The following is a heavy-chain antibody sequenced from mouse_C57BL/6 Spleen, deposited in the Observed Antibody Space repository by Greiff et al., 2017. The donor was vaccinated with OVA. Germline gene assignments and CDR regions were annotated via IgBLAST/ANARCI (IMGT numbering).Heavy chain of an antibody. CDR1: GFSLTSYG. J-gene: IGHJ4*01. CDR3: ARNQGGRNYAMDY. D-gene: IGHD3-2*02. Sequence: VMLVESGPGLVQPSQSLSITCTVSGFSLTSYGVHWVRQSPGKGLEWLGVIWSGGSTDYNAAFISRLSISKDNSKSQVFFKMNSLQADDTAIYYCARNQGGRNYAMDYWGQGTSVTVSS. V-gene: IGHV2-2*01. CDR2: IWSGGST.